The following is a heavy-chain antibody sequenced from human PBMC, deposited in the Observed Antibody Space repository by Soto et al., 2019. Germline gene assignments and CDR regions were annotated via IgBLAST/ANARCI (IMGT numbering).Heavy chain of an antibody. V-gene: IGHV6-1*01. J-gene: IGHJ5*02. D-gene: IGHD2-15*01. CDR1: GDSVSSNSAA. Sequence: QVQLQQSGPGLVKPSQTLSLTCAISGDSVSSNSAAWNWIRQSPSRGLEWLGRTYYRSKWYNDYEVSVKSRIPINPDPSKTQFSLQLNSVTPEDTAVYYCASAYCSGGSCWAWSNWFDPWGQGTLVTVSS. CDR2: TYYRSKWYN. CDR3: ASAYCSGGSCWAWSNWFDP.